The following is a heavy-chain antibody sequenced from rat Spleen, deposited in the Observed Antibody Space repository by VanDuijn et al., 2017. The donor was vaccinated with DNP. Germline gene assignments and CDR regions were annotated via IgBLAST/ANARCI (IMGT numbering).Heavy chain of an antibody. D-gene: IGHD3-1*01. Sequence: EVQLVESGGGLVEPGRPLKLSCVTSGFTFSDYYMAWVRQAPKKGLEWVASITNSGGSTYYPDSVKGRFTISRDNAKNTLYLQLNSLISEDTATYYCARGSTSIYWYFDFWGPGTMVTVSS. CDR1: GFTFSDYY. CDR2: ITNSGGST. CDR3: ARGSTSIYWYFDF. J-gene: IGHJ1*01. V-gene: IGHV5-25*01.